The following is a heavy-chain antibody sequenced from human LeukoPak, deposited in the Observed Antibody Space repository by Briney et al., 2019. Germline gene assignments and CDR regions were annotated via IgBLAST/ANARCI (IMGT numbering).Heavy chain of an antibody. Sequence: GGSLRLSCAASGFTVSSNYMSWVRQAPGKGLEWVSVIYSGGSTYYADSVKGRFTISRDNSKNTLYLQMNSLKTEDTAVYYCATAFYGAPPAWGQGTLVTVSS. CDR1: GFTVSSNY. V-gene: IGHV3-53*01. CDR2: IYSGGST. CDR3: ATAFYGAPPA. J-gene: IGHJ5*02. D-gene: IGHD4-17*01.